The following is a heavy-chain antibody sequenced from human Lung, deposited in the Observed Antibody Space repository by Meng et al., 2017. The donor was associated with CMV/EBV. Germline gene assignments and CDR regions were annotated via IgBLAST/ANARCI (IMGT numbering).Heavy chain of an antibody. V-gene: IGHV1-69*10. CDR2: IIPMIDKA. Sequence: SXXVSCKASGGTFSNYAFSWVRQAPGQGLEWMGGIIPMIDKAHYAQKFQGVVTITADKSTSTAYMELSSLKSDDTAVYYCASALVRTVTTYYYYLYGLDVWGQRATVTVSS. J-gene: IGHJ6*02. D-gene: IGHD3-10*01. CDR3: ASALVRTVTTYYYYLYGLDV. CDR1: GGTFSNYA.